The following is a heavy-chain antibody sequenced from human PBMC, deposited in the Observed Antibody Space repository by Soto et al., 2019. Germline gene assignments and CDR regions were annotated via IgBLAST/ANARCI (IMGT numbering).Heavy chain of an antibody. CDR2: ISSSSSTI. D-gene: IGHD3-22*01. V-gene: IGHV3-48*01. Sequence: GGSLRLSCAASGVTFTSYSMNWVRQAPGKGLEWVSYISSSSSTIYYADSVKGRFTISRDNAKNSLYLQMNSLKTEDTAVYYCTRLAQASDSSWGDDAFDIWGQGTMVTVSS. CDR3: TRLAQASDSSWGDDAFDI. CDR1: GVTFTSYS. J-gene: IGHJ3*02.